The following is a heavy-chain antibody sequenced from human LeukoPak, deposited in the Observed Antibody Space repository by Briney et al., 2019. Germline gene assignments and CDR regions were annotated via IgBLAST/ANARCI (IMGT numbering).Heavy chain of an antibody. CDR3: ARDEAEQWLTGAFDY. J-gene: IGHJ4*02. D-gene: IGHD6-19*01. V-gene: IGHV1-18*01. CDR2: ISAYNGNT. CDR1: GCTFTSYG. Sequence: GASVKVSCKASGCTFTSYGISWVRQAPGQGLEWMGWISAYNGNTNYAQKLQGRVTMTTDTSTSTAYMELRSLRSDDTAVYYCARDEAEQWLTGAFDYWGQGTLVTVSS.